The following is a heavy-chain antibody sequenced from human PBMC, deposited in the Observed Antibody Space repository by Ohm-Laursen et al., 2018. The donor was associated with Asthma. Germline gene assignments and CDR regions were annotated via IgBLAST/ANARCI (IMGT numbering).Heavy chain of an antibody. D-gene: IGHD1-26*01. CDR3: ARIGPEWELPGREYSLHL. J-gene: IGHJ1*01. CDR1: GFSFDDYA. Sequence: SLRLSCSASGFSFDDYAMHWVRHGPGKGQEWVSGVSWNSGDIGYADSVKGRLTTSRDNARNSVYQQMNSLRAEDTALYYCARIGPEWELPGREYSLHLWGEGTLVTVSS. V-gene: IGHV3-9*01. CDR2: VSWNSGDI.